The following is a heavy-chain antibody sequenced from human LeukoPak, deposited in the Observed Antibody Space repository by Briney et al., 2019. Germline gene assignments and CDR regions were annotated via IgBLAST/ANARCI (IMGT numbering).Heavy chain of an antibody. V-gene: IGHV3-30*04. CDR2: ISYDGSNK. Sequence: PGGSLRLSCAASGFTFSSYAMHWVRQAPGKGLEWVAVISYDGSNKYYADSVKGRFTISRDNSKNTLYLQMNSLRAEDTAVYYCARALKQWLVPFDYWGQGTLVTVSS. J-gene: IGHJ4*02. CDR3: ARALKQWLVPFDY. D-gene: IGHD6-19*01. CDR1: GFTFSSYA.